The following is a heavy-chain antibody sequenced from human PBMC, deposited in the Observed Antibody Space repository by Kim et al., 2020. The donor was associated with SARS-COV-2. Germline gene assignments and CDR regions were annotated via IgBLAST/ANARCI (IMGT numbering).Heavy chain of an antibody. J-gene: IGHJ6*02. CDR3: ARVYSGSSQYHYYYGMDV. V-gene: IGHV3-11*01. D-gene: IGHD1-26*01. Sequence: GGSLRLSCAASGFTFSDYYMSWIRQAPGKGLEWVSYISSSGSTIYYADSVKGRFTISRDNAKNSLYLQMNSLRAEDTAVYYCARVYSGSSQYHYYYGMDVWGQGTTVTVSS. CDR2: ISSSGSTI. CDR1: GFTFSDYY.